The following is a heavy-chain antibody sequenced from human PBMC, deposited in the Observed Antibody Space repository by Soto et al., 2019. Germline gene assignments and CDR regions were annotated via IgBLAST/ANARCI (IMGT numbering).Heavy chain of an antibody. D-gene: IGHD2-21*01. V-gene: IGHV2-5*02. CDR3: ARLVAAGITYYFDS. CDR2: IYWDDDK. CDR1: AFSLSTSGVG. Sequence: QITLKESGPTLVKPTQTLTLTCTFSAFSLSTSGVGVGWIRQPPGKALEWLTFIYWDDDKRYSPSLKSRLTITKETSKNQVVLTRANMDPVDTATYYCARLVAAGITYYFDSWGQGTLVTVSS. J-gene: IGHJ4*02.